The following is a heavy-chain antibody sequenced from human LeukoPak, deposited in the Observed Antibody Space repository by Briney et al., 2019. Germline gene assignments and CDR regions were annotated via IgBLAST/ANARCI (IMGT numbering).Heavy chain of an antibody. V-gene: IGHV3-30-3*01. CDR3: AREGVSPLNY. J-gene: IGHJ4*02. CDR1: GFTFSSYA. Sequence: GGSLRLSCAASGFTFSSYAMHWVRQAPGKGLEWVAVISYDGSNKYYADSVKGRFTNSRDNSKNTLYLQMNSLRAEDTAVYYCAREGVSPLNYWGQGTLVTVSS. CDR2: ISYDGSNK.